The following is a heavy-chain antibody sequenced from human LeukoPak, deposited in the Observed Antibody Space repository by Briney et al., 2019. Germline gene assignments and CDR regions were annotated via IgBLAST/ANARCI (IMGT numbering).Heavy chain of an antibody. V-gene: IGHV4-31*03. J-gene: IGHJ5*02. Sequence: SQTLSLTCTVSGGSISSGGYYWSWIRQHPGKGLEWIGYIYYSGSTYYNPSLKSRVTISVDTSKNQFSLKLSSVTAADTAVYYCARVFKRGYSGRGWFDPWGQGTLVTVSS. CDR1: GGSISSGGYY. CDR3: ARVFKRGYSGRGWFDP. D-gene: IGHD6-13*01. CDR2: IYYSGST.